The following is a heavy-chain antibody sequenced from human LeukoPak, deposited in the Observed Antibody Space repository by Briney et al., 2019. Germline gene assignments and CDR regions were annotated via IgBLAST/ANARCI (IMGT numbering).Heavy chain of an antibody. D-gene: IGHD3-16*01. CDR3: ARRKARGGPIDS. CDR2: IYYSGSS. CDR1: GDSIHSFY. Sequence: PSLTLSLTCTVSGDSIHSFYWSWVRQPPGKGLEWIGYIYYSGSSNYNPSLKSRITISVDTSKNQFSLRLSSVTAADTAIYYCARRKARGGPIDSWGQGTLVTVSS. V-gene: IGHV4-59*08. J-gene: IGHJ5*01.